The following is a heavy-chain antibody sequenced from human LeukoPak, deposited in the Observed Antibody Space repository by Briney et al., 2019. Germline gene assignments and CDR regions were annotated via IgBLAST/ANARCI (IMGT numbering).Heavy chain of an antibody. J-gene: IGHJ4*02. CDR3: ARDLYPTWIQLLGPFDY. CDR1: GYTFTSYY. D-gene: IGHD5-18*01. V-gene: IGHV1-46*01. CDR2: LNPSGGST. Sequence: ASVKVSCKASGYTFTSYYMHWVRQAPGQGLEWMGILNPSGGSTSYAQKFQGRVTMTRDTSTSTVYMELSSLRSEDTAVYYCARDLYPTWIQLLGPFDYWGQGTLVTVSS.